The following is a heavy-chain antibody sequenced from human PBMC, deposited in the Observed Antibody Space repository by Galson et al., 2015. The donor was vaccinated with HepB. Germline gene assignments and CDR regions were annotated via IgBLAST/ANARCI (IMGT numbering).Heavy chain of an antibody. V-gene: IGHV3-30*18. D-gene: IGHD3-10*01. J-gene: IGHJ4*02. CDR1: GFTFSSYG. CDR3: AKDPQYDIGVIAH. Sequence: CAASGFTFSSYGMHWVRQAPGKGLEWVAVISPDGGNKFYADSVKGRFTISRDNSKNTLYLQMNSLRTEDTAVYYCAKDPQYDIGVIAHWGQGTLVTVSS. CDR2: ISPDGGNK.